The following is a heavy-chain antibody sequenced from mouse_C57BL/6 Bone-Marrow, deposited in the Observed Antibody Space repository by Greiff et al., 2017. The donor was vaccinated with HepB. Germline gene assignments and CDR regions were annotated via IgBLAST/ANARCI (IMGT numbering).Heavy chain of an antibody. Sequence: EVKLMESGEGLVKPGGSLKLSSAASGFTFSSYAMSWVRQTPEKRLEWVAYISSGGDYIYYADTVKGRFTISRDNARNTLYLQMSSLKSEDTAMYYCTRDYYGSRGRYYFDYWGQGTTLTVSS. CDR2: ISSGGDYI. V-gene: IGHV5-9-1*02. CDR1: GFTFSSYA. D-gene: IGHD1-1*01. J-gene: IGHJ2*01. CDR3: TRDYYGSRGRYYFDY.